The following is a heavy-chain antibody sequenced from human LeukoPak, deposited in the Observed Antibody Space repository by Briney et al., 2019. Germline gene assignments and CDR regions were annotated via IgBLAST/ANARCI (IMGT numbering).Heavy chain of an antibody. Sequence: PSETLSLTCTVSGGSISSYYWSWIRQPPGKGLEWIGYIYYSGSTNYNPSFKSRVTISVDTSKNQFSLKLSSVTAAGTAVYYCARRGAYYYYGMDVWGQGTTVTVSS. D-gene: IGHD1-26*01. CDR2: IYYSGST. CDR3: ARRGAYYYYGMDV. CDR1: GGSISSYY. V-gene: IGHV4-59*01. J-gene: IGHJ6*02.